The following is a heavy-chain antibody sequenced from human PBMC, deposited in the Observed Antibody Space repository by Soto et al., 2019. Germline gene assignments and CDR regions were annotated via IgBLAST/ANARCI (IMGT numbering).Heavy chain of an antibody. D-gene: IGHD5-12*01. Sequence: QVQLVQSGAEVKTPGSSLKVSCKVSGSRFSNYVISWVRQAPGHGLEWLGRIIPIFNSTKYAQSFQGRVTITADKSTSTASLELSSLRSDDTALYYCAREGRGKKAGYSGLVSLGYWGQGTLVTVSS. J-gene: IGHJ4*02. CDR3: AREGRGKKAGYSGLVSLGY. V-gene: IGHV1-69*06. CDR2: IIPIFNST. CDR1: GSRFSNYV.